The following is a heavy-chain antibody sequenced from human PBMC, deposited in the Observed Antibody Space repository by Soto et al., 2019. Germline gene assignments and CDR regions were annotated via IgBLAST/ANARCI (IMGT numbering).Heavy chain of an antibody. CDR3: ARGSGLWSGYYTDYYYYGMDV. CDR2: IIPIFGTA. D-gene: IGHD3-3*01. J-gene: IGHJ6*02. Sequence: QVQLVQSGAEVKKPGSSVKVSCKASGGTFSSYAISWVRQAPGQGLEWMGGIIPIFGTANYAQKFQGRVTITADESTSTAYMELSSLRSEDTAVYYCARGSGLWSGYYTDYYYYGMDVWGQGTTVTVSS. V-gene: IGHV1-69*01. CDR1: GGTFSSYA.